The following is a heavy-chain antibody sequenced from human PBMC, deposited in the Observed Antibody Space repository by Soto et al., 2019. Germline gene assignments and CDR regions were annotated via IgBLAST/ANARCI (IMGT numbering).Heavy chain of an antibody. CDR2: IIPIFGTA. CDR1: GGTFSSYA. D-gene: IGHD5-12*01. V-gene: IGHV1-69*13. J-gene: IGHJ4*02. CDR3: ASSENEDGYNLDYFDY. Sequence: GASVKVSCKASGGTFSSYAISWVRQAPGQGLEWMGGIIPIFGTANYAQKFQGRVTITADESTSTAYMELSSLRSEDTAVYYCASSENEDGYNLDYFDYWGQGTLVTVSS.